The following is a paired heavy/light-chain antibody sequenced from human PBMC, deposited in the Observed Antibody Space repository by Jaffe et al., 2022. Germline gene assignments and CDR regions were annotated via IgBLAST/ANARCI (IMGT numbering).Light chain of an antibody. CDR2: GAS. V-gene: IGKV3-20*01. Sequence: EIVLTQSPGTLSLSPGERATLSCRASQSVSSSYLAWYQQKPGQAPRLLIYGASSRATGIPDRFSGSGSGTDFTLTISRLEPEDFAVYYCQQYGSSPRAFGQGTRLEIK. CDR1: QSVSSSY. CDR3: QQYGSSPRA. J-gene: IGKJ5*01.
Heavy chain of an antibody. D-gene: IGHD3-10*01. Sequence: QLQLQESGPGLVKPSETLSLTCTVSGGSISSSSYYWGWIRQPPGKGLEWIGSIYYSGSTYYNPSLKSRVTISVDTSKNQFSLKLSSVTAADTAVYYCARDVTSRITMVRGVIIHWYFDLWGRGTLVTVSS. CDR3: ARDVTSRITMVRGVIIHWYFDL. CDR2: IYYSGST. J-gene: IGHJ2*01. CDR1: GGSISSSSYY. V-gene: IGHV4-39*02.